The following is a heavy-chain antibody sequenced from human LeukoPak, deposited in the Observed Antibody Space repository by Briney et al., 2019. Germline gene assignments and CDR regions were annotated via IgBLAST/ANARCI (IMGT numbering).Heavy chain of an antibody. Sequence: GGSLRLSCAASGFTFSSYSMNWVRQAPGKGLEWVSSISSSSSYIYYADSVKGRFTISRDNAKNSLYLQMNNLRAEDTAVYYCARDAYYYDSSGYPPECWGQGTLVTVSS. V-gene: IGHV3-21*01. CDR1: GFTFSSYS. CDR3: ARDAYYYDSSGYPPEC. CDR2: ISSSSSYI. D-gene: IGHD3-22*01. J-gene: IGHJ4*02.